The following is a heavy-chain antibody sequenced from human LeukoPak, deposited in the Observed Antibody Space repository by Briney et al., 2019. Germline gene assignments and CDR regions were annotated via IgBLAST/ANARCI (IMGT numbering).Heavy chain of an antibody. Sequence: GGSLRLSCAASGFTFSNFGMHWVRQAPGKGLEWVSSISSSSSYIYYADSVKGRFTISRDNAKNSLYLQMNSLRAEDTAVYYCAELGITMIGGVWGKGTTVTISS. V-gene: IGHV3-21*01. D-gene: IGHD3-10*02. CDR3: AELGITMIGGV. CDR1: GFTFSNFG. J-gene: IGHJ6*04. CDR2: ISSSSSYI.